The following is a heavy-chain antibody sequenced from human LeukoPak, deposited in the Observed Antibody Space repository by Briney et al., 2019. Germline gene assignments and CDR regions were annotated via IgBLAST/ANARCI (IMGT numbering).Heavy chain of an antibody. Sequence: GASVKVSCKASGYTFTSYGISWVRQAPGQGLEWMGWISAYNGNTNYAQKLQGRVTMTTDTSTSTAYMELRSLRSDDTAVHYCARDSTGYCSSTSCYEGDWFDPWGQGTLVTVSS. CDR1: GYTFTSYG. CDR2: ISAYNGNT. J-gene: IGHJ5*02. V-gene: IGHV1-18*01. CDR3: ARDSTGYCSSTSCYEGDWFDP. D-gene: IGHD2-2*01.